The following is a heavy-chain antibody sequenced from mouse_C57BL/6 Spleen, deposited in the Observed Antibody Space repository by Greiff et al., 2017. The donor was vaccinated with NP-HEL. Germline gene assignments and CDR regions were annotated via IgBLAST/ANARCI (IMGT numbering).Heavy chain of an antibody. CDR1: GFNIKNTY. V-gene: IGHV14-3*01. Sequence: EVKLVESVAELVRPGASVKLSCTASGFNIKNTYMHWVKQRPEQGLEWIGRIDPANGNTKYAPKFQGKATITADTSSNTAYLQLSSLTSEDTAIYYCASFITTVVAEAYWGQGTLVTVSA. CDR2: IDPANGNT. CDR3: ASFITTVVAEAY. D-gene: IGHD1-1*01. J-gene: IGHJ3*01.